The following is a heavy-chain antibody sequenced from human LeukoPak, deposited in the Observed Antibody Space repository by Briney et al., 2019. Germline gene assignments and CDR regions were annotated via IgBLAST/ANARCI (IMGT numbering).Heavy chain of an antibody. CDR1: GFIFNNYA. D-gene: IGHD6-19*01. Sequence: GGSLRLSCAASGFIFNNYAVNWVRQAPGKGLEWVSVITAGGSTYYANSVKGRFTLSRDNSKNTLYLQMKSLRAEDTAVYYCAKRDSTGWYSDYWGQGTLVTVSS. CDR3: AKRDSTGWYSDY. J-gene: IGHJ4*02. V-gene: IGHV3-23*01. CDR2: ITAGGST.